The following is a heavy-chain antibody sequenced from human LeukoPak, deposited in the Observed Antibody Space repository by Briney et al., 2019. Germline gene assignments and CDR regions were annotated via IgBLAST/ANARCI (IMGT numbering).Heavy chain of an antibody. CDR3: VRAPSAAGTIDY. V-gene: IGHV3-74*01. CDR1: GFTFNSYW. D-gene: IGHD6-13*01. J-gene: IGHJ4*02. Sequence: GGSLRLSCAVSGFTFNSYWMHWVRQTPGKGLVWVSRLNSDGSSTSYADSVRGRFTISRDNAKNTLYLQMNSRRDEDMAVYYCVRAPSAAGTIDYWGQGTLVTVSS. CDR2: LNSDGSST.